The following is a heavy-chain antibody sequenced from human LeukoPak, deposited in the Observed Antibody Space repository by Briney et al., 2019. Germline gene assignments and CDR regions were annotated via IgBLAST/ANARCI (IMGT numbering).Heavy chain of an antibody. V-gene: IGHV3-11*04. Sequence: GGSLRLSCAVSGFTFSDYYMSWIRQAPGEGLEWLSYISGSGNTLYYADSVKGRFTISRDNAKNSLYLQMNSLRAEDTAVYYCARASGDFWSGYYGYWGQGTLVTVSS. J-gene: IGHJ4*02. CDR3: ARASGDFWSGYYGY. CDR2: ISGSGNTL. D-gene: IGHD3-3*01. CDR1: GFTFSDYY.